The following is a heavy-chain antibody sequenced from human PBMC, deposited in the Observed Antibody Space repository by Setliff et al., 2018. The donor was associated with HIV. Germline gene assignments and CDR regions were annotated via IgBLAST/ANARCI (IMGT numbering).Heavy chain of an antibody. J-gene: IGHJ4*02. CDR3: AKSSPSIGYITDC. CDR1: GVSISSYY. Sequence: PSETLSLTCSVSGVSISSYYWSWIRHSPGKGLEWIGIIFPGGATNYNPSLTSRVTISVDTSKNHLFPKLTSVTTADTAVYFCAKSSPSIGYITDCWGPGAPVTVSS. D-gene: IGHD5-12*01. CDR2: IFPGGAT. V-gene: IGHV4-59*01.